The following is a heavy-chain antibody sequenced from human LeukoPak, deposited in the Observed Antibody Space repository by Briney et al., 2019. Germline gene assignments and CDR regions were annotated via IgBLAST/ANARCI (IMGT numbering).Heavy chain of an antibody. Sequence: ASVKVSCKASGYTFTSYGISWVRQAPGQGLEWMGWISAYNGNTNYAQKLQGRVTMTTDTSKSTDYMELRSLRSDDTAVYYCASDSLGYCSGGSCYSGYWGQGTLVTVCS. V-gene: IGHV1-18*04. J-gene: IGHJ4*02. CDR1: GYTFTSYG. CDR3: ASDSLGYCSGGSCYSGY. D-gene: IGHD2-15*01. CDR2: ISAYNGNT.